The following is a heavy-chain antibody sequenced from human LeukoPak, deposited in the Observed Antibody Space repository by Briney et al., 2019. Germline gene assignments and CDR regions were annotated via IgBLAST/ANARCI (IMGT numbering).Heavy chain of an antibody. CDR1: GFTFSSYA. CDR3: AKYSSGWVNDY. Sequence: QAGGSLRLSCAASGFTFSSYAMSWVRQAPGKGLEWVSAISGSGGSTYYADSVKGRFTISRDNSKNTLSLQMNSLRAEDTALYYCAKYSSGWVNDYWGQGTLVTVSS. CDR2: ISGSGGST. V-gene: IGHV3-23*01. D-gene: IGHD6-19*01. J-gene: IGHJ4*02.